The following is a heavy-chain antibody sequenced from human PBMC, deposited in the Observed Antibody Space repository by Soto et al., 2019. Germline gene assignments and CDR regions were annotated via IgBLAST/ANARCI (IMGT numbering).Heavy chain of an antibody. J-gene: IGHJ6*02. CDR2: IYYSGST. CDR1: GGSISSSSYY. Sequence: PSETLSLTCTVSGGSISSSSYYWGWIRQPPGKGLEWIGSIYYSGSTYYNPSLKSRVTISVDTSKNQFSLKLSSVTAADTAVYYCAVYSSSSHYYGMDVWGQGTTVTVSS. V-gene: IGHV4-39*01. D-gene: IGHD6-6*01. CDR3: AVYSSSSHYYGMDV.